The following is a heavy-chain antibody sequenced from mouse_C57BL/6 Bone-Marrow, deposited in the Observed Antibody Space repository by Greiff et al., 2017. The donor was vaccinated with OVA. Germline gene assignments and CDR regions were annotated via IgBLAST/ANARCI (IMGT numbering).Heavy chain of an antibody. CDR3: AKARWLLRAMDY. J-gene: IGHJ4*01. Sequence: QVQLQQSGPGLVQPSQCLSITCTVSGFSLTSYGVHWVRQSPGKGLEWLGVIWRGGSTDYNAAFMSRLSITKDNSQSQLFFQMNSLRADDTAIYYCAKARWLLRAMDYWGQGTSVTVSS. CDR1: GFSLTSYG. V-gene: IGHV2-5*01. D-gene: IGHD2-3*01. CDR2: IWRGGST.